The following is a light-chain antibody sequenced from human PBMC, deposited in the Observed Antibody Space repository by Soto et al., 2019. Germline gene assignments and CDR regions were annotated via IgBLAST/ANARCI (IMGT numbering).Light chain of an antibody. J-gene: IGKJ1*01. CDR3: QLYDTAPA. CDR2: ATS. CDR1: QSISNTY. V-gene: IGKV3-20*01. Sequence: EIVLTQSPGTLSLSPGERATLSCRASQSISNTYLAWYRQKPGQAPGLLIYATSNRGTGIPDRFSGSGSGTDFTLTISRLEPEDFAVYYCQLYDTAPAFGQGTKLEIK.